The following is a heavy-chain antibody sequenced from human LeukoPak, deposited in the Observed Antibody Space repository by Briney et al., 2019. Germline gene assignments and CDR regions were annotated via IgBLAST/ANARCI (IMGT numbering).Heavy chain of an antibody. CDR3: ARLSSWTPEY. J-gene: IGHJ4*02. CDR2: ISYEGSDK. D-gene: IGHD3/OR15-3a*01. V-gene: IGHV3-30*19. Sequence: GGSLRLSCVVSGFTFSESWTSWVRQAPGKGLEWVTLISYEGSDKYYADSVKGRFTISRDNSKNTLYLQMNSLRAEDTAVYYCARLSSWTPEYWGQGTLVVVSS. CDR1: GFTFSESW.